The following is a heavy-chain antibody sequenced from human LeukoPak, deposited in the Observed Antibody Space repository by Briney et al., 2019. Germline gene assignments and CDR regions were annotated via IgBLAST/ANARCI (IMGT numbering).Heavy chain of an antibody. Sequence: GSLRLSCAASGFTVSSNYMSWIRQPPGKGLEWIGYIYYSGSTNYNPSLKSRVTIPVDTSKNQFSLKLSSVTAADTAVYYCARRDYGLPNWFDPWGQGTLVTVSS. CDR1: GFTVSSNY. CDR2: IYYSGST. V-gene: IGHV4-59*08. D-gene: IGHD4-17*01. J-gene: IGHJ5*02. CDR3: ARRDYGLPNWFDP.